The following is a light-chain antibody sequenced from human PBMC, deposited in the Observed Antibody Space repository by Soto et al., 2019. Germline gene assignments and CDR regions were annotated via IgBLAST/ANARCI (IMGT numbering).Light chain of an antibody. J-gene: IGLJ2*01. CDR2: EVE. Sequence: QSALTQPASVSASPGQSITISCTGTSSDIGDYNYVSWYQQRPGEAPKLILYEVENRPSGISDRFSGSKSGNTASLTISGLRTEDEADYYCSSYTSTGTLVVFGGGTKLTVL. CDR1: SSDIGDYNY. V-gene: IGLV2-14*03. CDR3: SSYTSTGTLVV.